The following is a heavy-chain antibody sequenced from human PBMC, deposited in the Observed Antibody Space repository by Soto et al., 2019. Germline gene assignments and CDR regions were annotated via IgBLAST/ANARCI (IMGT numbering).Heavy chain of an antibody. V-gene: IGHV4-34*01. D-gene: IGHD1-1*01. J-gene: IGHJ3*02. CDR3: ARVERGTATTVVDAFDI. CDR2: MSHSGGT. CDR1: GGFVSSGSYY. Sequence: QVQLQQWGAGLLKPSETLSLTCAVYGGFVSSGSYYWSWIRQPPGKGLEWIGEMSHSGGTHFNPSLKSRATISVDTSKNQFSLKMSYVTAADTALYYCARVERGTATTVVDAFDIWGPGTMVTVSS.